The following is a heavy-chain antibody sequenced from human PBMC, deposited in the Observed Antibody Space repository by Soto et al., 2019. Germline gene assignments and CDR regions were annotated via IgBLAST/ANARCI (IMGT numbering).Heavy chain of an antibody. CDR1: GFIFSDSA. CDR2: IRSKANNYAT. Sequence: EVQVVESGGGLVQPGGSLKLSCAASGFIFSDSAMHWVRQASGKGPEWVGCIRSKANNYATAYTASVKGRFTISRDDSKNTAYLQMNSLKTEDAAVYYCTSHLMDVWGQGSTVTVSS. V-gene: IGHV3-73*01. CDR3: TSHLMDV. J-gene: IGHJ6*02.